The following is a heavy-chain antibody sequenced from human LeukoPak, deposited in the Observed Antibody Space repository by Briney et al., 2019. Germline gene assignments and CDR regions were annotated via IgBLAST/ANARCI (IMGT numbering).Heavy chain of an antibody. D-gene: IGHD3-22*01. Sequence: PSETRSLTCAVYGGSFSGYYWSWLRQPPGKGLEWIGEINHSGSTNYNPSLKSRVTISVDTSKNQFSLKLSSVTAADTAVYYCARGRGYYDSRGFDYWGQGTLVTVSS. J-gene: IGHJ4*02. CDR2: INHSGST. CDR1: GGSFSGYY. CDR3: ARGRGYYDSRGFDY. V-gene: IGHV4-34*01.